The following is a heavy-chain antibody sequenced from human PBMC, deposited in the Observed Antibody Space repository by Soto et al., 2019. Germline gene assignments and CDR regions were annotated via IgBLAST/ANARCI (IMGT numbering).Heavy chain of an antibody. D-gene: IGHD3-3*01. CDR3: ARGGAYDFWSGYPHYHYYYGIDV. CDR1: GFTFSSYA. J-gene: IGHJ6*02. V-gene: IGHV3-30-3*01. CDR2: ISYDGSNK. Sequence: GGSLRLSCAASGFTFSSYAMHWVRQAPGKGLEWVAVISYDGSNKYYADSVKGRFTISSDNSKNTLYLQMHRLRAEDTAVSYCARGGAYDFWSGYPHYHYYYGIDVWGQGTTVTVSS.